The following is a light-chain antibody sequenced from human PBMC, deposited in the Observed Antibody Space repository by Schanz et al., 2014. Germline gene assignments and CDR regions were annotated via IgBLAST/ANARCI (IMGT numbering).Light chain of an antibody. J-gene: IGLJ3*02. V-gene: IGLV2-8*01. CDR2: DVS. CDR1: SSDVGGYNY. Sequence: QSALTQPASVSGSPGQSITISCTGTSSDVGGYNYVSWYQQHPGKAPKVMIYDVSERPSGVPDRFSGSKSGNTASLTVSGLQAEDEADYYCCSYAGSTNLVFGGGTKLTVL. CDR3: CSYAGSTNLV.